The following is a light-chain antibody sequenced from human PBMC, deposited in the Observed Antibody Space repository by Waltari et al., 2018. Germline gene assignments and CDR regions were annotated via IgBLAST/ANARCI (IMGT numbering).Light chain of an antibody. V-gene: IGKV3-11*01. CDR1: QSVSSS. CDR2: DTS. J-gene: IGKJ4*01. Sequence: IVLTQSPATLSLSPGERATLSCRASQSVSSSLAWYQQKPGQTPRLLSYDTSKRATVIPARFSVSGSGTDFTLTISSLEPEDFAVYYCQHRTTWPPSLTFGGGTRVEVK. CDR3: QHRTTWPPSLT.